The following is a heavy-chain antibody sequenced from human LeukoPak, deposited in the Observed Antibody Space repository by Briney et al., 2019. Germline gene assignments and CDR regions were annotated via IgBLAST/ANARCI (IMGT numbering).Heavy chain of an antibody. CDR3: AKGAAAGKVDWFDP. Sequence: GGSLRLPCAASGFTFSNFAMMWVRQAPGTGLQWVSTITGYGATFYADSVRGRFTIFRDTSMNTLFLQMNSLGAEDTTVYYCAKGAAAGKVDWFDPWGQGTLVTVSS. CDR2: ITGYGAT. D-gene: IGHD6-13*01. V-gene: IGHV3-23*01. J-gene: IGHJ5*02. CDR1: GFTFSNFA.